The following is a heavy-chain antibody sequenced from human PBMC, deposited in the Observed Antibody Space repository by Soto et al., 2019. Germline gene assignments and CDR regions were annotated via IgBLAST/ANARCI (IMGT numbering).Heavy chain of an antibody. D-gene: IGHD1-7*01. CDR3: ARADWNYWWFDP. CDR2: ISAYNGNT. Sequence: ASVKVSCKAAGYTCTSYGISWVRQAPGQGLEWMGWISAYNGNTNYAQKLQGRVTMTTDTSTSTAYMELRSLRSDDTAVYYCARADWNYWWFDPWGQGTLVTVSS. V-gene: IGHV1-18*04. J-gene: IGHJ5*02. CDR1: GYTCTSYG.